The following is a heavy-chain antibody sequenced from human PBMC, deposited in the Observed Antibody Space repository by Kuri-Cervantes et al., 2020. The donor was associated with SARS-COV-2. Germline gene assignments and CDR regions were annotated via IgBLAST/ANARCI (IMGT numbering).Heavy chain of an antibody. CDR3: ATYPANWGKGGAFDI. Sequence: GGSLRLSCAASGFTFSSYSTNWVRQAPGKGLEWVSSISSSSSYIYYADSVKGRFTISRDNAKNSLYLQMNSLRAEDTAVYYCATYPANWGKGGAFDIWGQGTMVTVSS. J-gene: IGHJ3*02. D-gene: IGHD7-27*01. CDR2: ISSSSSYI. V-gene: IGHV3-21*01. CDR1: GFTFSSYS.